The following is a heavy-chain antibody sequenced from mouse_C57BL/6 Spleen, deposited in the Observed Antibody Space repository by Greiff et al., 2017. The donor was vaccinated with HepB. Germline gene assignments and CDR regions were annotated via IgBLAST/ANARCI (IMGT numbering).Heavy chain of an antibody. V-gene: IGHV7-3*01. CDR1: GFTFTDYY. J-gene: IGHJ1*03. Sequence: EVQVVESGGGLVQPGGSLSLSCAASGFTFTDYYMSWVRQPPGKALEWLGFIRNKANGYTTEYSASVKGRFTISRDNSQSILYLQMNALRAEDSATYYCAGYSAGPFWYFDVWGTGTTVTVSS. CDR3: AGYSAGPFWYFDV. CDR2: IRNKANGYTT.